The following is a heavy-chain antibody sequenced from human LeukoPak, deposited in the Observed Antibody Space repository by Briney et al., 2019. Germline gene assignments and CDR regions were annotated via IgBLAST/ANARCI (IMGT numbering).Heavy chain of an antibody. D-gene: IGHD1-14*01. CDR1: GGTFSSYT. CDR2: IIPISGTA. CDR3: ARGGTFYRRTLLNYFDY. J-gene: IGHJ4*02. Sequence: GASVKVSCKASGGTFSSYTISWVRQAPGQGLEWMGGIIPISGTANYAQKFQGRVTSTTDESTSTAYMELTSLRSEDTAVYYCARGGTFYRRTLLNYFDYWGQGSLVTVSS. V-gene: IGHV1-69*05.